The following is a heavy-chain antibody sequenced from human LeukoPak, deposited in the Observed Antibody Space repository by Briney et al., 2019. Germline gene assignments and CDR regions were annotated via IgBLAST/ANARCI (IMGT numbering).Heavy chain of an antibody. D-gene: IGHD3-10*01. CDR1: GFTFSSYS. Sequence: PGGSLRLSCAASGFTFSSYSMNWVRQAPGKGLEWVSSISSSSSYIYYADSVKGRFTISRDNAKNSLYLQMNSLRAEDTAVYYCARDPDLYYYGSASRFDPWGQGTLVTVSS. J-gene: IGHJ5*02. CDR3: ARDPDLYYYGSASRFDP. CDR2: ISSSSSYI. V-gene: IGHV3-21*04.